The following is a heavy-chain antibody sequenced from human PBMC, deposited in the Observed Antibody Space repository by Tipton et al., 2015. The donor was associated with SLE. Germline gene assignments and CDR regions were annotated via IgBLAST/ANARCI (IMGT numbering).Heavy chain of an antibody. Sequence: SLRLSCTASGFVFGSYTMTWVRQAPGKGLEWVSAITRTGGTTYYADSVRGRFTISRDNSQNTLYLQMSSLRAEDTAVYYCARVGLYCSSTSCYPKGLDYWGQGTLVTVSS. CDR2: ITRTGGTT. D-gene: IGHD2-2*01. CDR3: ARVGLYCSSTSCYPKGLDY. CDR1: GFVFGSYT. V-gene: IGHV3-23*01. J-gene: IGHJ4*02.